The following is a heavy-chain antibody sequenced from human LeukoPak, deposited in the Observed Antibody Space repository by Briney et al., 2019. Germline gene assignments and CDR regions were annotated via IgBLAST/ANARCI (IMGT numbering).Heavy chain of an antibody. Sequence: PGGSLRLSCAASRFTLSNYWMSWVRQAPRKGLEWVANIKQGGSETYYVDSVKGRFTISRDNAKNSLSLQMNSLRAEDTAVYYCARDAPLLYYDILTGYTTEFAYWGQGTLVTVSS. CDR3: ARDAPLLYYDILTGYTTEFAY. J-gene: IGHJ4*02. V-gene: IGHV3-7*01. D-gene: IGHD3-9*01. CDR1: RFTLSNYW. CDR2: IKQGGSET.